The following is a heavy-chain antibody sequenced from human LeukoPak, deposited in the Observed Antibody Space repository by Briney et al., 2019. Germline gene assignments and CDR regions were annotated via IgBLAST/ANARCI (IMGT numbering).Heavy chain of an antibody. CDR2: INPNSGGT. V-gene: IGHV1-2*02. D-gene: IGHD2-2*01. Sequence: ASVKVSCKASGYTFTGYYMHWVRQAPGQGLEWMGWINPNSGGTNYAQKFQGRVTMTRDTSISTAYMEVSSLRSDDTAVYYCASPCSHCSRTSTWFDPWGQGTLVTVSS. J-gene: IGHJ5*02. CDR3: ASPCSHCSRTSTWFDP. CDR1: GYTFTGYY.